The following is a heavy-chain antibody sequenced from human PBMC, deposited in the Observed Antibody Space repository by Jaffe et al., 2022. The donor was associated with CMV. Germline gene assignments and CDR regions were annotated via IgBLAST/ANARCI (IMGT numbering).Heavy chain of an antibody. Sequence: QVQLVESGGGVVQPGRSLRLSCAASGFTFSSYGMHWVRQAPGKGLEWVAVIWYDGSNKYYADSVKGRFTISRDNSKNTLYLQMNSLRAEDTAVYYCARANDYGDQTRYYYYYGMDVWGQGTTVTVSS. V-gene: IGHV3-33*01. CDR3: ARANDYGDQTRYYYYYGMDV. CDR1: GFTFSSYG. D-gene: IGHD4-17*01. J-gene: IGHJ6*02. CDR2: IWYDGSNK.